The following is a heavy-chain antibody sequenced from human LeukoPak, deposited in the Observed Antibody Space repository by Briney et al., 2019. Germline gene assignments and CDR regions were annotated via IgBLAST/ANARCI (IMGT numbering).Heavy chain of an antibody. CDR2: IIPIFGTA. D-gene: IGHD4-17*01. J-gene: IGHJ4*02. Sequence: GASAKVSCKASGGTFSSYAISWVRQAPGQGLEWMGGIIPIFGTANYAQKFQGRVTITADESTSTAYMELSSLRSEDTAVYYCASPPLGDYGDYCLVYWGQGTLVTVSP. V-gene: IGHV1-69*13. CDR3: ASPPLGDYGDYCLVY. CDR1: GGTFSSYA.